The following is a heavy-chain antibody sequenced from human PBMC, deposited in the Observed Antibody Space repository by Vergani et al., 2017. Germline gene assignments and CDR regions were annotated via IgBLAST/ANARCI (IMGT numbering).Heavy chain of an antibody. CDR3: SRDPLYSTTWPVLLLEVDV. V-gene: IGHV4-61*02. CDR2: FYTGGGT. Sequence: QVQLQESGPGLVRPSQTLSLTCTVSGGSISSGSYYWSWFRQPAGKGLGWIGRFYTGGGTSYNPSLKSRVTISVDTSKNQFSLQLSSVTAADTAVYYCSRDPLYSTTWPVLLLEVDVWGQGTTVTGSS. D-gene: IGHD6-13*01. J-gene: IGHJ6*02. CDR1: GGSISSGSYY.